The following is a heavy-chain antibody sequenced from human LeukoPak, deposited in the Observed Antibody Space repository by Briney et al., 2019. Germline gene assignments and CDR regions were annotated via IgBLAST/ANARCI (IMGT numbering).Heavy chain of an antibody. J-gene: IGHJ4*02. CDR3: TRDGNTAMVTWTDY. D-gene: IGHD5-18*01. CDR1: GFTFGDYA. V-gene: IGHV3-49*03. Sequence: GRSLRLSCAASGFTFGDYAMSWFRQAPGKGLEWVGFIRSKAYGGTTEYAASVKGRFTISRDDSKSIAYLQMNSLKTEDIAVYFCTRDGNTAMVTWTDYWGQGTLVTVSS. CDR2: IRSKAYGGTT.